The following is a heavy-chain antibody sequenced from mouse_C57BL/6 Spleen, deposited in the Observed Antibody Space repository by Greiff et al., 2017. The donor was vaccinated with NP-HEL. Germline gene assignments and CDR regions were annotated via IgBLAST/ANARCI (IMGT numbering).Heavy chain of an antibody. CDR1: GFTFTDYY. CDR2: IRNKANGYTT. CDR3: ARRYFDY. Sequence: KLVESGGGLVQPGGSLSLSCAASGFTFTDYYMSWVRQPPGKALEWLGFIRNKANGYTTEYSASVKGRFTISRDNSQSRLYLQMNALRAEDSATYYCARRYFDYWGQGTTLTVSS. J-gene: IGHJ2*01. V-gene: IGHV7-3*01.